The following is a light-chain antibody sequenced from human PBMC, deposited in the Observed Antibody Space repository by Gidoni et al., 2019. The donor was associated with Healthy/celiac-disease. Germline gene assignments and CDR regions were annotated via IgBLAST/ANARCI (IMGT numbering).Light chain of an antibody. CDR1: QGISSY. V-gene: IGKV1-8*01. CDR2: AAS. J-gene: IGKJ4*01. CDR3: QQYYSYPLT. Sequence: AIRMTLSPSSFPASTGDRVTITCRASQGISSYLAWYQQKPGKAPKHLIYAASTLQSGVPSRFSGSGSGTDFTLTISCLQSEDFATYYCQQYYSYPLTGGGGTKVEIK.